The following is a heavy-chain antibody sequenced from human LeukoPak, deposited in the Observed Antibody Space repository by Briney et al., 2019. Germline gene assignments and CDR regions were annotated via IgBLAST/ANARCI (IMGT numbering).Heavy chain of an antibody. CDR3: ARDCSSTRCSTDYYYYYGMDV. V-gene: IGHV1-24*01. Sequence: ASVKVSCKVSGYTLTELSMHWVRQAPGKGLEWMGGFDPEDGETINAQKFQGRVTMTEDTSTDTAYMELSSLRSEDTAVYYCARDCSSTRCSTDYYYYYGMDVWGQGTTVTVSS. CDR2: FDPEDGET. J-gene: IGHJ6*02. CDR1: GYTLTELS. D-gene: IGHD2-2*01.